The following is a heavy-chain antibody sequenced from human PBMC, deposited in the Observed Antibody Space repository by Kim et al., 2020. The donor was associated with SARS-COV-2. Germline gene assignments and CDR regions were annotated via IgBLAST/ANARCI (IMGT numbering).Heavy chain of an antibody. J-gene: IGHJ4*02. V-gene: IGHV3-7*01. Sequence: GIEKHYVDSVKGRFTISRDNAKNSLDLQMNSLRVEDTAVYYCATSRTFDYWGQGTLVTVSS. CDR2: GIEK. CDR3: ATSRTFDY.